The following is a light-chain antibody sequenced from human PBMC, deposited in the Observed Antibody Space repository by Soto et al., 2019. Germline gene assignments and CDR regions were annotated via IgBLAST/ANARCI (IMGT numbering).Light chain of an antibody. CDR2: VNSDGSH. J-gene: IGLJ3*02. CDR3: QTWGSGNRV. V-gene: IGLV4-69*01. Sequence: QAVLTQSPSASASLGASVKLTCTLSSGHSSYAIAWHQQQPEKGPRYLMKVNSDGSHNKGDGIPDRFSGSSSGAERYLTISSLQSEDEADYYCQTWGSGNRVFGGGTKLTVL. CDR1: SGHSSYA.